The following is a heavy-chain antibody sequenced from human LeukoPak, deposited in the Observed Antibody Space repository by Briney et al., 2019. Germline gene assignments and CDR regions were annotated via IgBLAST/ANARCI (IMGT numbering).Heavy chain of an antibody. CDR1: GFTFSSYG. Sequence: PGRSLRLSCAASGFTFSSYGMHWVRQAPGKGLEWVAVIWYDGSNKYCADSVKGRFTIPRDNSKNTLYLQMNSLRAEDTAVYYCAGGQNYYGSGSYPWGQGTLVTVSS. CDR3: AGGQNYYGSGSYP. D-gene: IGHD3-10*01. J-gene: IGHJ5*02. V-gene: IGHV3-33*01. CDR2: IWYDGSNK.